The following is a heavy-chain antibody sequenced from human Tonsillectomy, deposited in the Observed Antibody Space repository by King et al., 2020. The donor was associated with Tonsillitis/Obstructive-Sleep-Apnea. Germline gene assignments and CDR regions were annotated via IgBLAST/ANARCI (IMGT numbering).Heavy chain of an antibody. D-gene: IGHD6-13*01. CDR1: GFTFDDYA. Sequence: QLVQSGGGLVQPGRSLRISCAAAGFTFDDYAMHWVRQAPGKGLEWVSSISWNSGSIGYADSVKGRFTISRDNAKNSLYLQMNRLRAEDTALYYCAKDIQQQLYYYMDVWGKGTTVTVSS. V-gene: IGHV3-9*01. J-gene: IGHJ6*03. CDR2: ISWNSGSI. CDR3: AKDIQQQLYYYMDV.